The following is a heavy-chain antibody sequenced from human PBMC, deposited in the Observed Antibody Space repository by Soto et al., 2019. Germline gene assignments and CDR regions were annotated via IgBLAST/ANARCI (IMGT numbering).Heavy chain of an antibody. V-gene: IGHV1-46*01. Sequence: QVQLVQSGAEVKKPGASVKVSCKASGYTFTSYYMHWVRQAPGQGLEWMGIINPSGGSTSYAQKFQARVTTTRDTSTSTVYMELSSLRSEDTAVYYCARGDVVVVAARNWFDPWGQGTLVTVSS. CDR1: GYTFTSYY. D-gene: IGHD2-15*01. J-gene: IGHJ5*02. CDR2: INPSGGST. CDR3: ARGDVVVVAARNWFDP.